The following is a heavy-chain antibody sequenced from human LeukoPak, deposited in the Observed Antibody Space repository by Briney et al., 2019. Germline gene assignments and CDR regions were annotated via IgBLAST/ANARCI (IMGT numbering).Heavy chain of an antibody. V-gene: IGHV5-51*01. CDR2: IYPGDSDT. J-gene: IGHJ4*02. D-gene: IGHD6-13*01. CDR3: ARQVAAASDS. CDR1: GYSFTSYW. Sequence: GESLKISRKGSGYSFTSYWIGWVRQMPGKGLEWMGIIYPGDSDTRYSPSLQGQVTLSVDKSTSTAYLQWSSLKASDTAMYYCARQVAAASDSWGQGTLVTVSS.